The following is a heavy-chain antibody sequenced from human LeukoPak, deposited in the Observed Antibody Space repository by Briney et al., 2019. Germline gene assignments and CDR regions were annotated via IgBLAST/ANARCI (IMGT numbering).Heavy chain of an antibody. CDR3: ARSTLGIEFDY. CDR1: GYSFTNYG. Sequence: ASVTLSCRASGYSFTNYGISWVRQAPGQGLEWMGWISAYNDNAHYAQGLEGRVTMTSETSTRTAYMELRSLRSDDTAVYYCARSTLGIEFDYWGQRSLVTVSS. J-gene: IGHJ4*02. V-gene: IGHV1-18*01. CDR2: ISAYNDNA. D-gene: IGHD7-27*01.